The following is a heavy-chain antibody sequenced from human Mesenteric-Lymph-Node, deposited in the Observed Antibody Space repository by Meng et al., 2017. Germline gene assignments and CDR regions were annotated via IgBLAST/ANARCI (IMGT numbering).Heavy chain of an antibody. CDR3: GRDIPGGEADY. Sequence: QVKLVLFWSELKKLGDSVKVVCKASGYPFTRYTMHWVRQAPGQVLAWMGWISTYTGNPTYAQGFTGRFVFSLDTSVTTAYLQISSLKAEDTAVYYCGRDIPGGEADYWGQGTLVTVSS. V-gene: IGHV7-4-1*02. D-gene: IGHD2-21*01. J-gene: IGHJ4*02. CDR2: ISTYTGNP. CDR1: GYPFTRYT.